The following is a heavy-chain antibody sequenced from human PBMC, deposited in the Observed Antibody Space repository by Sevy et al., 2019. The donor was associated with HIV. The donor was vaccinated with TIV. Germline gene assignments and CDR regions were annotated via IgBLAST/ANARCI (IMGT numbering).Heavy chain of an antibody. CDR1: GYSFTSYW. Sequence: GESLKISCKGSGYSFTSYWIGWVRQMPGKGLEWMGIIYPGDSDTRYSPSFQGQVTISADKSISTAYLQWSSLKASDTAMYYCARPIAVAGHSLGTSYDAFDIWGQWTMVTVSS. CDR3: ARPIAVAGHSLGTSYDAFDI. V-gene: IGHV5-51*01. J-gene: IGHJ3*02. D-gene: IGHD6-19*01. CDR2: IYPGDSDT.